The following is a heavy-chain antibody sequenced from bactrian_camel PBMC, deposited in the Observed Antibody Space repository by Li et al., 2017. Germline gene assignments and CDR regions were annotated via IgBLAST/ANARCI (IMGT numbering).Heavy chain of an antibody. Sequence: HVQLVESGGGAVQAGGSLRLSCRYSGDAYSRRCIGWFRQAPGTEREGVAGISFAGLTTYADSVKGRFTISRDNAKTTLYLQLDNLKIEDTAMYYCRRQIDGDEKRGQGTQVT. CDR2: ISFAGLT. J-gene: IGHJ4*01. CDR3: RRQIDGDEK. V-gene: IGHV3S68*01. CDR1: GDAYSRRC. D-gene: IGHD1*01.